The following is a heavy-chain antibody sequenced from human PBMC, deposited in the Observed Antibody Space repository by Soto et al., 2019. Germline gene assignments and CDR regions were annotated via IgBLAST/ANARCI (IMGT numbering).Heavy chain of an antibody. D-gene: IGHD3-10*01. CDR1: GGSMIGYY. CDR3: ARVYGSPAYYFDY. J-gene: IGHJ4*02. Sequence: PSETLSLTCSVSGGSMIGYYWTWIRQAPGKGLEWIGIVYYSGSANYNPSLKSRVTISVDTSKNQFSLNLRSVTAADTAVYFCARVYGSPAYYFDYWGRGTLVTVSS. CDR2: VYYSGSA. V-gene: IGHV4-59*01.